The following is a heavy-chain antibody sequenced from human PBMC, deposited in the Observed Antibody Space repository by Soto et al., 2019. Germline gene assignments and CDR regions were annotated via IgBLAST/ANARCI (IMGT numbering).Heavy chain of an antibody. V-gene: IGHV5-51*01. J-gene: IGHJ6*02. CDR1: GYSFTSYW. CDR2: IYPGDSDT. CDR3: ARDQVTMVRGVIPDYYYYGMDV. Sequence: GESLKISCKGSGYSFTSYWIGWVRQMPGKGLEWMGIIYPGDSDTRYSPSFQGQVTISADKSISTAYLQWSSLKASDAAMYYCARDQVTMVRGVIPDYYYYGMDVWGQGTTVTVSS. D-gene: IGHD3-10*01.